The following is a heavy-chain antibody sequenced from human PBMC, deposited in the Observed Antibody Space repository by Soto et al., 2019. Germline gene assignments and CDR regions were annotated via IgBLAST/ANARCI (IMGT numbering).Heavy chain of an antibody. Sequence: GGSLRLSCAASGFTFSSYAMSWVRQAPGKVLEWVSAISGSGGSTYYADSVKGRFTISRDNSKNTLYLQMNSLRAEDTAVYYCAKVPGSGGWYIRYWGQGTLVTVYS. CDR2: ISGSGGST. V-gene: IGHV3-23*01. CDR1: GFTFSSYA. CDR3: AKVPGSGGWYIRY. D-gene: IGHD6-19*01. J-gene: IGHJ4*02.